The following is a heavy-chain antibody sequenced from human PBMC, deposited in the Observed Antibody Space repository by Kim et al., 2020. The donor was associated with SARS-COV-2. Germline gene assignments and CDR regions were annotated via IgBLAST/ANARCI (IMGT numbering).Heavy chain of an antibody. CDR2: MTSSSAGT. D-gene: IGHD2-8*02. Sequence: GGSLRLSCAASGFTFKNYAMNWVRQAPGKGLEWVSTMTSSSAGTFSAESVKGRFTISRDDSKNTLYLHMNSLRDEDTAIYYCAKHLVHYWGPGTLVTVSS. V-gene: IGHV3-23*01. CDR3: AKHLVHY. J-gene: IGHJ4*02. CDR1: GFTFKNYA.